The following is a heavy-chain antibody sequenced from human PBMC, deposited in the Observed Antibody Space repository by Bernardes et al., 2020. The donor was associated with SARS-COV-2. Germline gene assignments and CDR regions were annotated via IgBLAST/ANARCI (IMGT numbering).Heavy chain of an antibody. J-gene: IGHJ5*02. CDR2: FDPEDGET. D-gene: IGHD6-13*01. Sequence: ASVKVSCKVSGYTLTALSMHWVRQAPGKGLEWMGGFDPEDGETIYAQKFQGRVTMTEDTSTDTAYMELSSLRSEDTAVYYCATAIAAAGTAWSRTIENWFDPWGQGTLVTVSS. CDR1: GYTLTALS. V-gene: IGHV1-24*01. CDR3: ATAIAAAGTAWSRTIENWFDP.